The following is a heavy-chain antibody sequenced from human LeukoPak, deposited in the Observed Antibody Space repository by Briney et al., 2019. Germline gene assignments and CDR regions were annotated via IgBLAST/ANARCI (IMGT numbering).Heavy chain of an antibody. J-gene: IGHJ6*02. CDR1: GFTFGDYA. D-gene: IGHD1-1*01. Sequence: GGSLRLSCTASGFTFGDYAMSWVRQAPGKGLEWVGFIRSKAYGGTTEYAASVKGRFTISRDNAKNSLYLQMNSLRAEDTALYHCAREQLGPNYYYGMDVWGQGTTVTVSS. CDR3: AREQLGPNYYYGMDV. CDR2: IRSKAYGGTT. V-gene: IGHV3-49*04.